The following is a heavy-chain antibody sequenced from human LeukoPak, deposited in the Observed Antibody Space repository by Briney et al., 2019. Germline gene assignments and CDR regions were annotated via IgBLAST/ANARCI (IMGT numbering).Heavy chain of an antibody. CDR1: GFTFSV. CDR3: TKNFGDSSGYYNRAFDY. V-gene: IGHV3-30*02. D-gene: IGHD3-22*01. CDR2: IRHDGTNK. Sequence: GSLRLSCAASGFTFSVMHWVRQAPGKGLEWVALIRHDGTNKNYADSVKGRFTISRDNSKKTLYLQMNSLRPEDTAVYYCTKNFGDSSGYYNRAFDYWGQGTLVTVSS. J-gene: IGHJ4*02.